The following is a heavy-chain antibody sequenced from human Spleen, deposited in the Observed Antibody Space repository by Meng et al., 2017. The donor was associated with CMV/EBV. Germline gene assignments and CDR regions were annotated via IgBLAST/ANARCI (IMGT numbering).Heavy chain of an antibody. Sequence: GESLKISCAASGFIFSNYAMSWVRQAPGKGLEWVSYISSSAKTIYYADSVKGRFTISRDSAKNSLYLQMNSLRAEDTAVYYCARGDDSFGYHDPHYYYYGMDVWGQGTTVTVSS. CDR3: ARGDDSFGYHDPHYYYYGMDV. J-gene: IGHJ6*02. CDR2: ISSSAKTI. CDR1: GFIFSNYA. D-gene: IGHD3-22*01. V-gene: IGHV3-11*04.